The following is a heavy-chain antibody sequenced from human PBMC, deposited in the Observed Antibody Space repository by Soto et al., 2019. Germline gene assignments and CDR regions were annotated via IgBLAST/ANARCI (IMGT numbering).Heavy chain of an antibody. CDR3: ARVRGLVVVPAARSTCCSGMDV. J-gene: IGHJ6*02. CDR2: IIPILGIA. Sequence: QVQLVQSGAEVKKPGSSVKVSCKASGGTFSSYTISWVRQAPGQGLEWMGRIIPILGIANYAQKFQGRVTITADKSTSTAYMELSSLRSEDTAVYYCARVRGLVVVPAARSTCCSGMDVWGQGTTVTVSS. D-gene: IGHD2-2*01. CDR1: GGTFSSYT. V-gene: IGHV1-69*02.